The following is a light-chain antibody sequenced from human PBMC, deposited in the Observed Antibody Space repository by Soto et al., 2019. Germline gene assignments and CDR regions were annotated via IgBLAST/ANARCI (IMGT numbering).Light chain of an antibody. J-gene: IGLJ1*01. Sequence: QSALTQPASVSGSPGQSITISCTGTGSDVGGYNYVSWYQQHPGKAPKLMIYDVSNRPSGVSNRFSGSKSGNTASLTISGLQAEDESDYYCSSYTSSSTYVFRTGTKLTVL. CDR1: GSDVGGYNY. CDR3: SSYTSSSTYV. CDR2: DVS. V-gene: IGLV2-14*01.